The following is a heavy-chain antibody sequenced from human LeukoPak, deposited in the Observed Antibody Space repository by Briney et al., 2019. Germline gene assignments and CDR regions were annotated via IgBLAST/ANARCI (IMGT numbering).Heavy chain of an antibody. J-gene: IGHJ2*01. D-gene: IGHD3-10*01. CDR2: LYSGSST. Sequence: PGGSLTLSCEGSGFSVSTKYMNWVRQAPGKGLEWVSILYSGSSTYYTDSVKGRFTVSRDDSKNTLYLHMNSLGFEDTAVYYCARVGDHYHWYLDVWGRGTLVTVSS. V-gene: IGHV3-53*01. CDR3: ARVGDHYHWYLDV. CDR1: GFSVSTKY.